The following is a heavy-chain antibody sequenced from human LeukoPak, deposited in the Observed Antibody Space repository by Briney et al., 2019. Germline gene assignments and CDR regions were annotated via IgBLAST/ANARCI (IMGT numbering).Heavy chain of an antibody. Sequence: GGSLRLSCAGSGFTFRSYWMHWVRQAPGKGLEWVAVISYDGSNKYYADSVKGRFTISRDNSKNTLYLQMNSLRAEDTAVYYCAKDWGSGERDYWGQGTLVTVSS. V-gene: IGHV3-30*18. CDR1: GFTFRSYW. J-gene: IGHJ4*02. D-gene: IGHD3-10*01. CDR2: ISYDGSNK. CDR3: AKDWGSGERDY.